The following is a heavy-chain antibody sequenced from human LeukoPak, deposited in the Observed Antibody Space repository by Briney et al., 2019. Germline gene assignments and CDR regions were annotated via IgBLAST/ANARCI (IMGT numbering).Heavy chain of an antibody. CDR2: IISISSHI. CDR1: GFTFSSYS. CDR3: ARGVNYYDSSGYYFSY. D-gene: IGHD3-22*01. J-gene: IGHJ4*02. Sequence: GGSLRLSCAASGFTFSSYSMNWVRQAPGKGLEWVASIISISSHIYYADSVKGRFTISRDNAKNSLYLQMNSLRAEDTAVYYCARGVNYYDSSGYYFSYWGQGTLVTVSS. V-gene: IGHV3-21*01.